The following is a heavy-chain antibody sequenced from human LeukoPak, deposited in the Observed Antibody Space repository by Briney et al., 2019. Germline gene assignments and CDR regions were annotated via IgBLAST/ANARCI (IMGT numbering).Heavy chain of an antibody. CDR1: GGSISSYY. CDR3: AREGVVVTATTTDAFDI. J-gene: IGHJ3*02. V-gene: IGHV4-59*12. CDR2: IYYSGST. Sequence: SETLSLTCTVSGGSISSYYWSWIRQPPGKGLEWIGYIYYSGSTYYNPSLKSRVTISVDTSKNQFSLKLSSVTAADTAVYYCAREGVVVTATTTDAFDIWGQGTMVTVSS. D-gene: IGHD2-21*02.